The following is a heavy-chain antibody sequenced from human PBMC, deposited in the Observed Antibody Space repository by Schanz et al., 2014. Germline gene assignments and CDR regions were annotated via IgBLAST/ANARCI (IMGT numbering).Heavy chain of an antibody. CDR2: IHHSGSI. Sequence: QVQLQQWGAGLLKPSETLSLTCAVYGGPFSGYFWSWIRQSPGKGLQWIGEIHHSGSIIYNPSLRRGVTISMETSKNQFFLKVTSVTAADTAVYYCARHLVNAYGMDVWGQGTAVTVSS. D-gene: IGHD3-3*02. CDR3: ARHLVNAYGMDV. CDR1: GGPFSGYF. V-gene: IGHV4-34*01. J-gene: IGHJ6*02.